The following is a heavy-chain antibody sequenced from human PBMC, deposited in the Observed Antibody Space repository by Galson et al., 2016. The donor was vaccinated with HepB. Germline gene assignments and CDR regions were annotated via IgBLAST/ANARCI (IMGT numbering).Heavy chain of an antibody. CDR3: ARDGRWELLVGGFDY. J-gene: IGHJ4*02. CDR2: IKEDGSEG. CDR1: GLTFSNFW. D-gene: IGHD1-26*01. V-gene: IGHV3-7*03. Sequence: SLRLSCAASGLTFSNFWMAWVRQAPGKGLEWVALIKEDGSEGYYLDSLKGRFTVSRDNAKNSLYLQMNTLRAEDTAVYYCARDGRWELLVGGFDYWGQGTLVTVSS.